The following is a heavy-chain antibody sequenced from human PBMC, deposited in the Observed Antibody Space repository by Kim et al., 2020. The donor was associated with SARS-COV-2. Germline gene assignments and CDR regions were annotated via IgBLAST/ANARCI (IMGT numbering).Heavy chain of an antibody. V-gene: IGHV4-34*01. CDR1: GGSFSDYN. CDR2: INHSGTT. D-gene: IGHD2-2*02. CDR3: ARGRAGVVPAPVLGLGPYYDYYAMDV. Sequence: SETLSLTCAVYGGSFSDYNWSWIRQPPGKGLEWIGEINHSGTTNPTPSLKGRITISVDTSKSQSSLRLKSMTATDTAVYYCARGRAGVVPAPVLGLGPYYDYYAMDVWGRGTPVAVSS. J-gene: IGHJ6*02.